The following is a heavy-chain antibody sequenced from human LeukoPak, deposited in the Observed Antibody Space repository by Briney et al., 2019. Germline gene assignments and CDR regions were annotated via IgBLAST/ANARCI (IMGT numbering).Heavy chain of an antibody. Sequence: SETLSLTCTVSGGSISSSSYYWGWIRQPPGKGLEWIGYIYYSGSTTYNPSLKSRVTISVDTSKNQFSLKLSSVTTADTAVYYCARLSGFLGDHWGQGTLVTVSS. CDR2: IYYSGST. J-gene: IGHJ4*02. D-gene: IGHD3-3*01. CDR1: GGSISSSSYY. V-gene: IGHV4-61*05. CDR3: ARLSGFLGDH.